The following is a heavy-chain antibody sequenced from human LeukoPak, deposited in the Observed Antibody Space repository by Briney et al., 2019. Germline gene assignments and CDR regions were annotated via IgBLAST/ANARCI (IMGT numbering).Heavy chain of an antibody. J-gene: IGHJ4*02. Sequence: PGGSLRLSCAASGFTFSSYWMSWVRQAPGKGLEWVANIKQDGSEKYYVDSVKGRFTISRDNAKNSLYLQMNSLRAEDTAVYYCATYTVLSGSYYNGRDYWGQGTLVTVSS. D-gene: IGHD3-10*01. CDR2: IKQDGSEK. V-gene: IGHV3-7*01. CDR1: GFTFSSYW. CDR3: ATYTVLSGSYYNGRDY.